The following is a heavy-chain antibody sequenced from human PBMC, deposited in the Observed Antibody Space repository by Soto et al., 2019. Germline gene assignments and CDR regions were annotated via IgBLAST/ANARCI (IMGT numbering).Heavy chain of an antibody. J-gene: IGHJ5*02. CDR2: IYHSGST. V-gene: IGHV4-30-2*01. D-gene: IGHD3-16*01. Sequence: TLXLTWAVSGGSISSFCYSWSWIRQPPGEGLEWIGYIYHSGSTYYNPSLKSRVTISVDRSKNQFSLKLSSVTAADTAVYYCARVGFRGWFDPWGQGTLVTVSS. CDR1: GGSISSFCYS. CDR3: ARVGFRGWFDP.